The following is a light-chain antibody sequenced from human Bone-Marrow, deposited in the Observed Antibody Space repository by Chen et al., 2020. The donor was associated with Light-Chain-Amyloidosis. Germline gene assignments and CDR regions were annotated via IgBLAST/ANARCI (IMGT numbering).Light chain of an antibody. V-gene: IGKV3-15*01. CDR2: AAS. CDR1: QSVGRN. J-gene: IGKJ2*01. Sequence: EIVMTQSPATLSMSPGERASLSCRASQSVGRNIAWYQQKPGQAPRLLIYAASTRATGITARFSGSGSGTEFTLTIGSLQSEDFAVYYCQQYNNWPPEYTFGQGTKLEIK. CDR3: QQYNNWPPEYT.